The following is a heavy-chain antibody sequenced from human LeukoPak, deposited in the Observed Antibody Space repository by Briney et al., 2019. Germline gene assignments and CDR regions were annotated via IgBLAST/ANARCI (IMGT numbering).Heavy chain of an antibody. D-gene: IGHD5-18*01. V-gene: IGHV4-38-2*01. CDR3: ARGPPRYTSY. CDR2: IDHSGGS. Sequence: PSETLSLTCAVSGGSINSGGYSWSWVRQPPGKGLEWIGSIDHSGGSYYNPSLKSRVTMSVDTSKNQFSLNLNSVTAADTAVYYCARGPPRYTSYWGQGALVIVSS. J-gene: IGHJ4*02. CDR1: GGSINSGGYS.